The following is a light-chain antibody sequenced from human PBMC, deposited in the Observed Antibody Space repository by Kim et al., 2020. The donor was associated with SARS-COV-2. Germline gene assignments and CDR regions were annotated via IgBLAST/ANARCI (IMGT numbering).Light chain of an antibody. CDR3: NSRDSSGNHLGV. V-gene: IGLV3-19*01. J-gene: IGLJ2*01. CDR1: SRRSYY. Sequence: LGQTVRITCQGDSRRSYYASWYQQKPGQAPVLVIYGKNNRPSGIPDRFSGSSSGNTASLTITGAQAEDEADYYCNSRDSSGNHLGVFGGGTQLTVL. CDR2: GKN.